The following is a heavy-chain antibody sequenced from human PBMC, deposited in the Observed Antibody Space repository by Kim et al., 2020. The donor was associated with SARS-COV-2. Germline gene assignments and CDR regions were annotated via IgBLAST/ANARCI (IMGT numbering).Heavy chain of an antibody. CDR1: GDSVSSYY. Sequence: SETLSLTCSVSGDSVSSYYWSWIRQPAGKGLEWIGRIYIGGKTNYNPSLKRRIIMSADMSKNQFSLKLSSVTAADTAVYYCASGNWYYFDSWGQGTQVTVSS. V-gene: IGHV4-4*07. CDR2: IYIGGKT. J-gene: IGHJ4*02. D-gene: IGHD1-1*01. CDR3: ASGNWYYFDS.